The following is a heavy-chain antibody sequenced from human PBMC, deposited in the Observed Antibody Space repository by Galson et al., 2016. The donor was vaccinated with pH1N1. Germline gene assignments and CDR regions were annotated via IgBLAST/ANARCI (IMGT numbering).Heavy chain of an antibody. J-gene: IGHJ4*02. V-gene: IGHV1-8*01. Sequence: SVKVSCKASGYTFTDYDINWVRQGTGQGLEWMGWMNPNNDNTGYAQKFQGRVTMTRNTSISTAHMELSSLRSEDTAVYYCARGGYCSGGSCYDVFDYWGQGTLVTVS. D-gene: IGHD2-15*01. CDR1: GYTFTDYD. CDR3: ARGGYCSGGSCYDVFDY. CDR2: MNPNNDNT.